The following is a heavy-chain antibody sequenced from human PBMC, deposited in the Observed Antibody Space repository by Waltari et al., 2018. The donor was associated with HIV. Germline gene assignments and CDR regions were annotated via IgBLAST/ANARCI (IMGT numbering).Heavy chain of an antibody. Sequence: QLHLQESGPPLVKPSETLSLTCTVSTGYITQNYYWGWVRQSPGTGLEWIGTVYSTGISHDTPSLKSRLTLSVDSSRNQFSLTLTSVTAADTAVYFCATLKTVTGTVDDWGQGILVTGS. CDR2: VYSTGIS. CDR1: TGYITQNYY. CDR3: ATLKTVTGTVDD. D-gene: IGHD4-17*01. V-gene: IGHV4-39*01. J-gene: IGHJ4*01.